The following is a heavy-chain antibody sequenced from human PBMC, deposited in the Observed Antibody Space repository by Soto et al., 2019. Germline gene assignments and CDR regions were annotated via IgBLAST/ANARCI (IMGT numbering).Heavy chain of an antibody. CDR3: ALSWYSYYFDL. CDR1: GFSVSSYG. CDR2: IWYDGSDK. D-gene: IGHD1-1*01. Sequence: GGSLSLSGAASGFSVSSYGIRWVRQAPGKGLEWVAVIWYDGSDKNYADTVKGRFTISRDNSKNTLYLQMNSLRAEDTAVYYCALSWYSYYFDLWGQGTLVTVSS. J-gene: IGHJ4*02. V-gene: IGHV3-33*01.